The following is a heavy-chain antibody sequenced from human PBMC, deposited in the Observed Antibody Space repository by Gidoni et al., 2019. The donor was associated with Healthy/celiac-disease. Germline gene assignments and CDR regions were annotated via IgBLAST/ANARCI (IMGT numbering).Heavy chain of an antibody. CDR3: ARVRGVWGYYYYYGMDV. CDR2: INHSGST. D-gene: IGHD3-10*01. V-gene: IGHV4-34*01. J-gene: IGHJ6*02. Sequence: GLEWIGEINHSGSTNYNPSLKSRVTISVDTSKNQFSLKLSSVTAADTAVYYCARVRGVWGYYYYYGMDVWGQGTTVTVSS.